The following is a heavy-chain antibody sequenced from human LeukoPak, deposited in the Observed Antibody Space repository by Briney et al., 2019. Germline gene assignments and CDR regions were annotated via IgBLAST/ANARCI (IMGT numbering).Heavy chain of an antibody. J-gene: IGHJ4*02. CDR3: AKNGDSSGWYPDY. D-gene: IGHD6-19*01. CDR2: ISDNAGVT. Sequence: SGGSLRLSCAASGFTFSSNPMSWVRQAPGKGLEWVSAISDNAGVTFYADSVRGRFTISRDNSKNTLYLQMNSLRAEDTALYYCAKNGDSSGWYPDYWGQGTLVTVSS. CDR1: GFTFSSNP. V-gene: IGHV3-23*01.